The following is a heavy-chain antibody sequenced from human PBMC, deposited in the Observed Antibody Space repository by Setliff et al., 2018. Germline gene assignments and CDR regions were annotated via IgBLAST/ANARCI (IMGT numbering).Heavy chain of an antibody. J-gene: IGHJ4*02. Sequence: GGSLRLSCATSGFSFKDYAMHWVRQAPGKGLEWVAVVWSDGTKKYYADSVKGRFTVSRDISRNTVFLDMNSLRAEDTAVYHCARDIDTTSHYGMFDYWGQGALVTVSS. CDR1: GFSFKDYA. D-gene: IGHD3-9*01. CDR3: ARDIDTTSHYGMFDY. CDR2: VWSDGTKK. V-gene: IGHV3-33*08.